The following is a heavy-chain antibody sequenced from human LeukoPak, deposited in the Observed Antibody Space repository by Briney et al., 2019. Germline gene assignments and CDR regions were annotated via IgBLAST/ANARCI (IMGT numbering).Heavy chain of an antibody. J-gene: IGHJ4*02. V-gene: IGHV4-59*01. CDR1: GGSISSYY. CDR2: IYYSGST. Sequence: SETLSLTCTVSGGSISSYYWSWIRQPPGKGLEWIGYIYYSGSTNYNPSLESRVTISVDTSKNQFSLKRSSVTAADTAVYYCARSPLRYSGGDAPLDYWGQGTLVTVSS. CDR3: ARSPLRYSGGDAPLDY. D-gene: IGHD3-9*01.